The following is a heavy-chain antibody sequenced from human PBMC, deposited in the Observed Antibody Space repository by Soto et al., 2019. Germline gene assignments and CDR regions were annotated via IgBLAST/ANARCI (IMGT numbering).Heavy chain of an antibody. J-gene: IGHJ4*02. Sequence: SETLSLTCAVSGGSISSGGYSWSWIRQPPGKGLEWIGYIYHSGSTYYNPSLKSRVTISVDTSMNQFSLKLNSVTAADTAVYYCARKLTSGWYVDYWGQGTPVTVSS. V-gene: IGHV4-30-2*01. CDR3: ARKLTSGWYVDY. CDR1: GGSISSGGYS. CDR2: IYHSGST. D-gene: IGHD6-19*01.